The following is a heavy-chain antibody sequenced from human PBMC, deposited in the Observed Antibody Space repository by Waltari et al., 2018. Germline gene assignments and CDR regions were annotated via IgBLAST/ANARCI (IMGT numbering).Heavy chain of an antibody. J-gene: IGHJ4*02. Sequence: EVQLVESGGGLVQPGGSLRLSCAASGFTFSSYWMSWVRQAPGEGLEWVANIKQDGSEKYYVDSVKGRFTISRDNAKNSLYLQMNSLRAEDTAVYYCAGGTNYNPPNDYWGQGTLVTVSS. CDR2: IKQDGSEK. V-gene: IGHV3-7*04. CDR1: GFTFSSYW. CDR3: AGGTNYNPPNDY. D-gene: IGHD1-1*01.